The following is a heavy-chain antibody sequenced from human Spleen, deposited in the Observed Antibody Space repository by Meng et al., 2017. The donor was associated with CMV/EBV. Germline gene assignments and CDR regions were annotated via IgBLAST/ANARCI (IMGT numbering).Heavy chain of an antibody. CDR3: ARIEKRRILIDCGSDCSTTDY. J-gene: IGHJ4*02. Sequence: SSILWSCVGRVPGKGLDWSGEIYHRGSTNSHPALKCRVTISVDKFTNQFSLKLGSMTVAYKAVYYCARIEKRRILIDCGSDCSTTDYWGQGTLVTVSS. D-gene: IGHD2-21*02. CDR1: SSIL. V-gene: IGHV4-4*02. CDR2: IYHRGST.